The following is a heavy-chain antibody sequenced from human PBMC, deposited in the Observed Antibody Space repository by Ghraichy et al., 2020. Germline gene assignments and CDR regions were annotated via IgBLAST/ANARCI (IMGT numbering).Heavy chain of an antibody. CDR3: ARVLNHLGYCSGGSCYLFDY. V-gene: IGHV4-61*01. CDR1: GGSVSSGSYY. CDR2: IYYSGST. J-gene: IGHJ4*02. D-gene: IGHD2-15*01. Sequence: SETLSLTCTVSGGSVSSGSYYWSWIRQPPGKGLEWIGYIYYSGSTNYNPSLKSRVTISVDTSKNQFSLKLSSVTAADTAVYYCARVLNHLGYCSGGSCYLFDYWGQGTLVTVSS.